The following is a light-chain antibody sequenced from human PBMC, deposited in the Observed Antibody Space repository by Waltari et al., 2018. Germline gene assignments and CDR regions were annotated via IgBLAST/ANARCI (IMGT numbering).Light chain of an antibody. J-gene: IGLJ2*01. CDR2: EVG. V-gene: IGLV2-14*01. CDR1: SSDVGGYNY. Sequence: QSALTQPASVSGSPGQSITISCTGTSSDVGGYNYVSWFQQHPGKAPKVMIYEVGRRPSGVSDRFSGSKSGNTASLPSPGLQAEDEADYYCVSYTRNNTSIFGGGTKLTVL. CDR3: VSYTRNNTSI.